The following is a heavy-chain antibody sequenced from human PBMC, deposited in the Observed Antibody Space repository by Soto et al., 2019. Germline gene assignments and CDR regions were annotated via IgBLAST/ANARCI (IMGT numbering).Heavy chain of an antibody. CDR2: IYYSGST. CDR1: GGSISSSSYY. V-gene: IGHV4-39*01. Sequence: SETLSLTCTVSGGSISSSSYYWGWIRQPPGKGLEWIGSIYYSGSTYYNPSLKSRVTISVDTSKNQFSLKLSSVTAADTAVYYCARHRPSRSYYYWGQGTLVTVSS. CDR3: ARHRPSRSYYY. D-gene: IGHD1-26*01. J-gene: IGHJ4*02.